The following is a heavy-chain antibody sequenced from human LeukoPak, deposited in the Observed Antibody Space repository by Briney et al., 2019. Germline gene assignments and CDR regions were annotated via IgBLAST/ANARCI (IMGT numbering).Heavy chain of an antibody. V-gene: IGHV4-4*07. J-gene: IGHJ2*01. CDR3: ARDTRLGDWYFDL. Sequence: SETLSLTCAVSGASMATYYWSWIRQPAGKGLEWIGQIYTDGSTKYSPYLKNRISMSIDTSNNQFSLNLTSVTAADTAIYYCARDTRLGDWYFDLWGRGTLVAVSS. CDR1: GASMATYY. CDR2: IYTDGST. D-gene: IGHD1-26*01.